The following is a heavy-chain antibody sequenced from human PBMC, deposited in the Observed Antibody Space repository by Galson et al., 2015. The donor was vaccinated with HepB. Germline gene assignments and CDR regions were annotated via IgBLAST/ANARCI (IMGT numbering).Heavy chain of an antibody. CDR2: ISYDGSNK. J-gene: IGHJ4*02. CDR1: GFTFSSYG. D-gene: IGHD2/OR15-2a*01. V-gene: IGHV3-30*18. Sequence: SLRLSCAASGFTFSSYGMHWVRQAPGKGLEWVAVISYDGSNKYYADSVKGRFTISRDNSKNTLYLQMNSLRAEDTAVYYCAKGPLYAGPDYWGQGTLVTVSS. CDR3: AKGPLYAGPDY.